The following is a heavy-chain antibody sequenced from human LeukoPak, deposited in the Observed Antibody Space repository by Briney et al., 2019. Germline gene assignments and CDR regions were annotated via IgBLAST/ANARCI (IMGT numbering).Heavy chain of an antibody. Sequence: SETLSLTCAVYGGSFSGYYWSWIRQPPGKGLEWIGEINHSGSINYNPSLKSRVTISVDTSKNQFSLKLSSVTAADTAVYYCASTRIQLWLRRYYFDYWGQGTLVTVSS. CDR2: INHSGSI. D-gene: IGHD5-18*01. V-gene: IGHV4-34*01. CDR1: GGSFSGYY. J-gene: IGHJ4*02. CDR3: ASTRIQLWLRRYYFDY.